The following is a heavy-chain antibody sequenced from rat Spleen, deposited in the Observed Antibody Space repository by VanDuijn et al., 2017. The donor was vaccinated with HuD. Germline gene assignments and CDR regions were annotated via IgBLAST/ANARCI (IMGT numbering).Heavy chain of an antibody. D-gene: IGHD1-11*01. CDR2: IWTGGST. V-gene: IGHV2-32*01. CDR1: GFSLTSYG. J-gene: IGHJ4*01. Sequence: QVQMKETGPGLVQTTQTLSVTCTVSGFSLTSYGVHWVRQHPGKGLEWMGVIWTGGSTAYNSLLKSRLSISRDTSKSQVFLKMNSLQTEDTATYYCARVTTEGMEYVMDAWGQGASVTVSS. CDR3: ARVTTEGMEYVMDA.